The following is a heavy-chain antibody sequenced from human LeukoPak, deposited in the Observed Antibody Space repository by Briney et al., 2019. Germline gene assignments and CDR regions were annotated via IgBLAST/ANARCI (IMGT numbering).Heavy chain of an antibody. J-gene: IGHJ4*02. V-gene: IGHV1-2*02. Sequence: GASVKVSCKASGYTFTGYFMHWVRQAPGQGLEWMGWINPNIGGTNYAQKFQGRVTMTRDTSISTAYMELSRLRSDDTAVYYCAREYSTPSNNYFDYWGQGTLVTVSS. D-gene: IGHD1-26*01. CDR2: INPNIGGT. CDR3: AREYSTPSNNYFDY. CDR1: GYTFTGYF.